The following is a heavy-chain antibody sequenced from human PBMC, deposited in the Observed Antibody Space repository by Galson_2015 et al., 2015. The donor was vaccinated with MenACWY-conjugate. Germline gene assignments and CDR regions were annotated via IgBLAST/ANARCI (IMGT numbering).Heavy chain of an antibody. V-gene: IGHV1-24*01. CDR2: VDPEDGKT. Sequence: SVKVSCKVSGSRLSEIFIHWVRQAPEKGFEWMGGVDPEDGKTIYAREFQGRVTMTEDTSTDTGYMELGRLRSDDTAVYYCASVMAVYWHSGTCYGLVVWGQGATVTVSS. J-gene: IGHJ6*02. CDR3: ASVMAVYWHSGTCYGLVV. CDR1: GSRLSEIF. D-gene: IGHD2/OR15-2a*01.